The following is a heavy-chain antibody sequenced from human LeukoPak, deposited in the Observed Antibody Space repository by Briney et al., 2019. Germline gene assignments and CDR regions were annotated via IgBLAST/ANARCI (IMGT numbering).Heavy chain of an antibody. Sequence: PGGSLRLSCAASGFTFSSYSMNWVRQAPGKGPEWVSSISSSSSYIYYADSVKGRFTISRDNAKNSLYLQMNSLRAEDTAVYYCARDAYNWNEFLHENWFDPWGQGTLVTVSS. J-gene: IGHJ5*02. V-gene: IGHV3-21*01. CDR1: GFTFSSYS. CDR3: ARDAYNWNEFLHENWFDP. D-gene: IGHD1-1*01. CDR2: ISSSSSYI.